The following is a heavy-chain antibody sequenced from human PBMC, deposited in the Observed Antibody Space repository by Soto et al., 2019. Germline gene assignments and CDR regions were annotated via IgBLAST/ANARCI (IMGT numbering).Heavy chain of an antibody. V-gene: IGHV1-46*01. D-gene: IGHD3-9*01. Sequence: QVQLVQSGAEVQKHGASVRVSCKASGYIFTNSYRHWVRQAPGQGLEWMGIINPSAGRTNYAQNFQGRVTMTADTSTSTVYMELSSLRSEDTAVYYCARETDILTGFVIDYWGQGTLVIVSS. J-gene: IGHJ4*02. CDR2: INPSAGRT. CDR3: ARETDILTGFVIDY. CDR1: GYIFTNSY.